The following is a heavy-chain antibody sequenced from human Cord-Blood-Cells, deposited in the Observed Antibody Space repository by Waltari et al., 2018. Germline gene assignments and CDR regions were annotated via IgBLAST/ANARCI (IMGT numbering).Heavy chain of an antibody. Sequence: QLQLQESGPGLVKPSETLSLTCTVSGGSTSSSSYYWGWIRQPPGKGLEWIGSNYYSGSTYYNPSLKSRVTISVDTSKNQFSLKLSSVTAADTAVYYCARPGVVTANSWAFDIWGQGTMVTVSS. CDR1: GGSTSSSSYY. J-gene: IGHJ3*02. V-gene: IGHV4-39*01. CDR2: NYYSGST. D-gene: IGHD2-21*02. CDR3: ARPGVVTANSWAFDI.